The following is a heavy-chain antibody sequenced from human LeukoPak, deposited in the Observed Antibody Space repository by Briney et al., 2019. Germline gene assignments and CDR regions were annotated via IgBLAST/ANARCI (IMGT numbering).Heavy chain of an antibody. V-gene: IGHV1-69*06. CDR1: GGTFSSYA. CDR3: ARDLFGYYDSSGPSII. D-gene: IGHD3-22*01. Sequence: SVKVSCKASGGTFSSYAISWVRQAPGQGLEWMGRIIPIFGTANYAQKFQGRVAITADKSTSTAYMELSSLRSEDTAVYYCARDLFGYYDSSGPSIIWGQGTMVTVSS. J-gene: IGHJ3*02. CDR2: IIPIFGTA.